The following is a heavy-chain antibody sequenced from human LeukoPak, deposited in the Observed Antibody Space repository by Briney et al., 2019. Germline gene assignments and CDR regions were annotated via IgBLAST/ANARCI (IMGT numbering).Heavy chain of an antibody. CDR2: FDPEDGET. Sequence: ASVKVSCKVSGYTLTELSMHWVRQAPGKGLEWMGGFDPEDGETIYAQKFQGRVTMTEDTSTDTAYMELSSLRSEDTAVYYCATVTAAGTGSGLYFDYRGQGTLVTVSS. V-gene: IGHV1-24*01. CDR3: ATVTAAGTGSGLYFDY. CDR1: GYTLTELS. J-gene: IGHJ4*02. D-gene: IGHD6-13*01.